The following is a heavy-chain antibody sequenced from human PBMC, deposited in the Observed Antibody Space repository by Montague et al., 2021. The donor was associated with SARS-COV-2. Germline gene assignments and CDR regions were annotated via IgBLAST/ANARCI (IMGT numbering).Heavy chain of an antibody. CDR2: IYYSGGT. Sequence: SETLSLTCTVSGGSISSSSYYWGWIRQPPGKGLEWIGYIYYSGGTNYNPSLKSRVTISVDTSKNQFSLKLSSVTAADTAVYYCARVFPRWLQFDPYFDYWGQGTLVTVSS. D-gene: IGHD5-24*01. CDR3: ARVFPRWLQFDPYFDY. V-gene: IGHV4-61*05. CDR1: GGSISSSSYY. J-gene: IGHJ4*02.